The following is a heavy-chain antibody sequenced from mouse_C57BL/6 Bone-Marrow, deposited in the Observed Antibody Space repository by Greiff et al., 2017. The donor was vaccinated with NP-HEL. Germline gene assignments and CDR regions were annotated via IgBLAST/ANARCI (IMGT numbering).Heavy chain of an antibody. CDR1: GFTFSSYG. Sequence: EVMLVESGGDLVKPGGSLKLSCAASGFTFSSYGMSWVRQTPDKRLEWVATISSGGSYTYYPDSVKGRFTISRDNAKNTLYLQMSSLKSEDTAMYYCARSESRAYWGQGTLVTVSA. CDR2: ISSGGSYT. J-gene: IGHJ3*01. CDR3: ARSESRAY. V-gene: IGHV5-6*02.